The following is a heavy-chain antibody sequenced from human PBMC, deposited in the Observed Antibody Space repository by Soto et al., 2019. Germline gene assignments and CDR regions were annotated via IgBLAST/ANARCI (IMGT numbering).Heavy chain of an antibody. D-gene: IGHD4-4*01. CDR3: ARRPYDDSNYNTARLGMDV. V-gene: IGHV5-51*01. CDR1: GYSFTSYW. Sequence: GESLKISCKGSGYSFTSYWIGWVRQMPGKGLEWMGIIYPGDSDTRYSPSFQGQVTISADKSISTAYLQWSSLKASDTAMYYCARRPYDDSNYNTARLGMDVWGQGTKVTVSS. J-gene: IGHJ6*02. CDR2: IYPGDSDT.